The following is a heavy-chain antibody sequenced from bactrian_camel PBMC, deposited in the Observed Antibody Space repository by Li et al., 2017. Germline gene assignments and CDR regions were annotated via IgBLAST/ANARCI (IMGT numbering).Heavy chain of an antibody. Sequence: VQLVESGGGLVQPGGPLRLSCVASGFTFSSYSMSWVRQAPGKGLEWVSSINSGGGSTFYADHVKGRFTISRDSAENTLYLQLNSLKTEDTAMYYCVNGASDVGYNYWGQGTQVTVS. CDR2: INSGGGST. V-gene: IGHV3S40*01. J-gene: IGHJ4*01. CDR1: GFTFSSYS. CDR3: VNGASDVGYNY. D-gene: IGHD3*01.